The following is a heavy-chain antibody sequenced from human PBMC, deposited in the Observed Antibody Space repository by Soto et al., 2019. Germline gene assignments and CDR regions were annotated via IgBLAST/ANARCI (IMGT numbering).Heavy chain of an antibody. V-gene: IGHV1-2*04. Sequence: ASVKVSCKASGYTFTGYYMHWVRQAPGQGLEWMGWINPNSGGTNYAQKFQGWVTMTRDTAISTAYMELSRLRSDDTAVYYCARASSGISDYYDSSGYYPLDYWCQGTLVTVSS. CDR1: GYTFTGYY. J-gene: IGHJ4*02. CDR3: ARASSGISDYYDSSGYYPLDY. CDR2: INPNSGGT. D-gene: IGHD3-22*01.